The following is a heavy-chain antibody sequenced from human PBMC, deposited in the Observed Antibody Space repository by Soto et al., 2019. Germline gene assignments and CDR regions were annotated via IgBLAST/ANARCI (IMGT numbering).Heavy chain of an antibody. CDR3: ARELRGYSGYDLDY. J-gene: IGHJ4*02. D-gene: IGHD5-12*01. CDR1: GYTFTNYG. Sequence: ASVKVSCKASGYTFTNYGITWVRQAPGQGLEWMGLISAYNGNTHYTQRLQGRVTMTTDTSTSTVYMELSSLRSEDTAVYYCARELRGYSGYDLDYWGQGTLVTSPQ. V-gene: IGHV1-18*01. CDR2: ISAYNGNT.